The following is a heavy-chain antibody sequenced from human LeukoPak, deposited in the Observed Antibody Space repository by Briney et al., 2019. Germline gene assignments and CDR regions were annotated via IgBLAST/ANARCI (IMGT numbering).Heavy chain of an antibody. D-gene: IGHD5-12*01. Sequence: GGSLRLSCAASGITFSIYTMSWVRQAPGPVLEWVSAIVGSGRNTYYADSVKGRFTISRDNSKNTLYLQMNSLRAEDTAVYHCAKEGGYDGVDWWGQGTLVTVSS. V-gene: IGHV3-23*01. CDR3: AKEGGYDGVDW. J-gene: IGHJ4*02. CDR2: IVGSGRNT. CDR1: GITFSIYT.